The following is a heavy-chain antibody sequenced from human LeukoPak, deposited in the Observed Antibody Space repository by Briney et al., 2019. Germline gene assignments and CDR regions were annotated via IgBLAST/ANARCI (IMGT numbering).Heavy chain of an antibody. D-gene: IGHD2-15*01. CDR1: GDSISGYF. J-gene: IGHJ4*02. Sequence: SETLSLTCTVSGDSISGYFWSWIRQPAGKGLEWIGRMHADGDSNYNPSLKSRITLSFDTPENQFSLTLTSVTAADTTVYFCARAPSGCGGTCAFDSWGQGTLVTVSS. CDR3: ARAPSGCGGTCAFDS. V-gene: IGHV4-4*07. CDR2: MHADGDS.